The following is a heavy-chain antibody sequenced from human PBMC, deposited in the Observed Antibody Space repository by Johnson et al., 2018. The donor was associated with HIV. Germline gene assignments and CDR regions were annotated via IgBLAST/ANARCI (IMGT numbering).Heavy chain of an antibody. D-gene: IGHD2-2*01. CDR3: AREGGAAAPDAFDI. CDR1: GFTFSSYP. Sequence: QVQLVESGGGVVQPGRSLRLSCAASGFTFSSYPLHWVRQAPGKGLEWVAVLSYDGSTKDYADSVKGRFTISRDNAKNSLYLQMNSLRAEDTAVYYCAREGGAAAPDAFDIWGQGTMVTVSS. V-gene: IGHV3-30*04. J-gene: IGHJ3*02. CDR2: LSYDGSTK.